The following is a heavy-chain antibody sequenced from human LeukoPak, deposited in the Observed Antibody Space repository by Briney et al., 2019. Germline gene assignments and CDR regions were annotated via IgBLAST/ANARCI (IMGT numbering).Heavy chain of an antibody. CDR2: INSKTDGGPT. Sequence: NPGGSLRLSCIASGFTFRNAWMSWVRQVPGKGLEWIGRINSKTDGGPTVYSAPVKGRFNISRDDSKNTLFLQMNSLETDDTAVYYCATGPLDYWGQGALVTVSS. J-gene: IGHJ4*02. CDR3: ATGPLDY. CDR1: GFTFRNAW. V-gene: IGHV3-15*01.